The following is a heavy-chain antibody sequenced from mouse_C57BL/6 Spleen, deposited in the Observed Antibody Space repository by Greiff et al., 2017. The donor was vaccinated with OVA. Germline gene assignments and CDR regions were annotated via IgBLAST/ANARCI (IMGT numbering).Heavy chain of an antibody. J-gene: IGHJ3*01. CDR2: IDPENGDT. D-gene: IGHD2-4*01. CDR1: GFNIKDDY. V-gene: IGHV14-4*01. CDR3: TTDIYCDYDRAWFAY. Sequence: EVQLQESGAELVRPGASVKLSCTASGFNIKDDYMHWVKPRPEQGLEWIGWIDPENGDTEYASKFQGKATITADTSSNTAYLQLSRLTSEDTAVYYGTTDIYCDYDRAWFAYWGQGTLVTVSA.